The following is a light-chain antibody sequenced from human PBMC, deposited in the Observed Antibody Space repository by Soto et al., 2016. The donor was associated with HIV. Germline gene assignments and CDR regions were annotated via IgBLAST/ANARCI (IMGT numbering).Light chain of an antibody. CDR2: QDD. CDR3: QAWDTDKVI. CDR1: KLADKY. J-gene: IGLJ2*01. V-gene: IGLV3-1*01. Sequence: SFEVTQPPSVSVSPGQTVYIACFGDKLADKYTSWYQQRPGQSPILVIYQDDKRPSGIPERFSGSKSGNTATLTITGTQAVDEADYYCQAWDTDKVIFGGGTKLTVL.